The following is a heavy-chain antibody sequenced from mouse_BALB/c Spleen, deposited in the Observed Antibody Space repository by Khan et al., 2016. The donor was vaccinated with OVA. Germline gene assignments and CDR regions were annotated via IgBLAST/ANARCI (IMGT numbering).Heavy chain of an antibody. D-gene: IGHD1-2*01. Sequence: QVRLQQSGAELARPGASVKLSCKASGYTFTDYYINWVKQRTGQGLEWIGEISPGSGATYYNERFKGKDTLTADTSSSTAYMQLSRLTSEASAFYFCARRYYFGSTFAYLGQGTLVTVSA. CDR2: ISPGSGAT. CDR3: ARRYYFGSTFAY. V-gene: IGHV1-77*01. CDR1: GYTFTDYY. J-gene: IGHJ3*01.